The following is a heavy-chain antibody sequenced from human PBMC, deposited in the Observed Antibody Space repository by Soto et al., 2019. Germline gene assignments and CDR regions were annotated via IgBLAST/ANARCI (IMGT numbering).Heavy chain of an antibody. CDR3: AREGALKPFSS. V-gene: IGHV3-48*04. CDR1: GFTFSSYS. J-gene: IGHJ5*02. Sequence: PGGSLRLSCAASGFTFSSYSMNWVRQAPGKGLEWVSYISSSSSTIYYADSVKGRFTISRDNAKNSLYLQMNSLRVEDTAIYYCAREGALKPFSSWGQGALVTVSS. CDR2: ISSSSSTI.